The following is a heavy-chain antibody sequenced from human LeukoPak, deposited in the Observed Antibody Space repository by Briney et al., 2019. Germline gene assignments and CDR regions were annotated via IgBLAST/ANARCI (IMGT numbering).Heavy chain of an antibody. D-gene: IGHD2-15*01. J-gene: IGHJ6*02. CDR1: GFTVSSNY. CDR3: ARAGCSGGSCYSSHCGMDV. CDR2: IYSGGST. V-gene: IGHV3-66*01. Sequence: GGSLRLSCAASGFTVSSNYMSWVRQAPGKGLEWVSVIYSGGSTYYADSVKGRFTISRDNSKNTVYLQMNSLRAEDTALYYCARAGCSGGSCYSSHCGMDVWGQGTTVTVSS.